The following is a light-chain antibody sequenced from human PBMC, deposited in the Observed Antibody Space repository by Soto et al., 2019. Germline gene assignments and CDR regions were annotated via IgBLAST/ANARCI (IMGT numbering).Light chain of an antibody. V-gene: IGKV3-20*01. CDR2: GAS. J-gene: IGKJ1*01. CDR3: QQYGSSGT. Sequence: EIVMTQSPATLSVSPGERATLSCRASQSVSNNYLAWYQQKPGQAPRLLIYGASNRATGIPDRFSGSGSGTDLTLTIRRMEPEDFAVYYCQQYGSSGTFGQGTKVDIK. CDR1: QSVSNNY.